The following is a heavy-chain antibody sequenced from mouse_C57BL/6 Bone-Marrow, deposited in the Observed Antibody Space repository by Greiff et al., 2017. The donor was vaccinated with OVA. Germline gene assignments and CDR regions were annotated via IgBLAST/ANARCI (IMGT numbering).Heavy chain of an antibody. CDR2: ISDGGSYT. D-gene: IGHD1-1*01. J-gene: IGHJ3*01. CDR3: ASSYGGFAY. V-gene: IGHV5-4*03. Sequence: EVKLMESGGGLVKPGGSLKLSCAASGFTFSSYAMSWVRQTPEKRLEWVATISDGGSYTYYPDNVKGRFTISRDNAKNNLYLQMSHLKSEDTAMYYCASSYGGFAYWGQGTLVTVSA. CDR1: GFTFSSYA.